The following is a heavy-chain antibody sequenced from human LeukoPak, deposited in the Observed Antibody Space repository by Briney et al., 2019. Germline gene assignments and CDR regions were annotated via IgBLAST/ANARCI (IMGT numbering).Heavy chain of an antibody. J-gene: IGHJ4*02. CDR1: GYTFTSYG. D-gene: IGHD3-16*02. Sequence: ASVKVSCKASGYTFTSYGIRWVRQAPGQGLEWMGWISAYNGNTNYAQKLQGRVTMTTDTSTSTAYMELRSLRSDDTAVYYCARDYDYVWGSYRLFDYWGQGTLVTVSS. CDR3: ARDYDYVWGSYRLFDY. CDR2: ISAYNGNT. V-gene: IGHV1-18*01.